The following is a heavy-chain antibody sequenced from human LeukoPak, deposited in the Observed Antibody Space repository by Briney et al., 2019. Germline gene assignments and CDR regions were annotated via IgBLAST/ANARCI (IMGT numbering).Heavy chain of an antibody. CDR2: IGTAGDT. CDR1: GFTFSSYD. V-gene: IGHV3-13*04. CDR3: TRGLGAIRGGWFDP. D-gene: IGHD1-26*01. J-gene: IGHJ5*02. Sequence: GGSLRLSCAASGFTFSSYDMHWVRQATGKGLEWVSAIGTAGDTYYPGSVKGRFTISRENAKNSLYLQMTSLRPEDTAVYYCTRGLGAIRGGWFDPWGQGTLVTVSS.